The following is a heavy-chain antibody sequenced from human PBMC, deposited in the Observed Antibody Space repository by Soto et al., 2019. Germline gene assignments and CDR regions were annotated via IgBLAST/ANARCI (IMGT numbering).Heavy chain of an antibody. D-gene: IGHD1-26*01. CDR1: GGTFSSYA. V-gene: IGHV1-69*01. Sequence: QVQLVQSGAEVKKPGSSVKVSCKASGGTFSSYAISWVRQAPGQGLEWMGGIIPIFGTANYAQKFRGRVTITADESTSAGYMELSSLRSEDTAVYYCASSWELLYYFDYWGQGTLVTVSS. CDR3: ASSWELLYYFDY. J-gene: IGHJ4*02. CDR2: IIPIFGTA.